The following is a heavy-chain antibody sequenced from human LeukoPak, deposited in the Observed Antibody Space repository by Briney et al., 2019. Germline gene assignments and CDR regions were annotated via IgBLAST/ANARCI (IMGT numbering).Heavy chain of an antibody. D-gene: IGHD5-18*01. CDR1: GFTFSIYA. CDR3: TDKYSYDY. V-gene: IGHV3-23*01. J-gene: IGHJ4*02. CDR2: ISGNGGDT. Sequence: GGSLRLSCADSGFTFSIYAMSWVRQAPGKGLEWVSTISGNGGDTYYADSVKGRFTISRDNSKNTLYLQMNSLRAEDTAVYYCTDKYSYDYWGQGTLVTVSS.